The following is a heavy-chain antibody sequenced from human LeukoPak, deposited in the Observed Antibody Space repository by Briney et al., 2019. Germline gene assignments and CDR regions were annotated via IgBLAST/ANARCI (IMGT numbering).Heavy chain of an antibody. J-gene: IGHJ4*02. Sequence: PSETLSLTCTVSGGSISSSSYYWGWIRQPPGKGLGWIGSIYYSGSTYYNPSLKSRVTISVDTSKNQFSLKLSSVTAADTAVYYCAGHCSGGSCYSYFDYWGQGTLVTVSS. CDR1: GGSISSSSYY. D-gene: IGHD2-15*01. CDR2: IYYSGST. V-gene: IGHV4-39*01. CDR3: AGHCSGGSCYSYFDY.